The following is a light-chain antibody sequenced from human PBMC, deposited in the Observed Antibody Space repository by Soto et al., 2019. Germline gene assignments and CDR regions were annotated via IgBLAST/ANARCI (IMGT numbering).Light chain of an antibody. CDR3: QQRNVWPPIT. CDR1: QSVSSGY. Sequence: EIVLTQSPGTLSLSPGERATLSCRAGQSVSSGYLAWYQQKSGKPPRLVIYDSTLRANGVPDRFGGSRSGTEFTLTINSLEPEDFAVYYCQQRNVWPPITFGQGTRLEIK. J-gene: IGKJ5*01. CDR2: DST. V-gene: IGKV3D-20*02.